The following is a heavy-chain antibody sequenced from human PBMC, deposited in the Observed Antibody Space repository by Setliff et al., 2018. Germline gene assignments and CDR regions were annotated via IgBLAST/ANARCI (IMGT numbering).Heavy chain of an antibody. D-gene: IGHD1-26*01. Sequence: PGGSLRLSCAASGFTFSSYGMHWVRQAPGKGLEWVSRITGSGGGTYYADSVKGRFTISRDNSKNTVYLQMNNLRAEDTAVYYCAKGLRSGSTTQPFDWGQGTLVTVSS. CDR2: ITGSGGGT. CDR1: GFTFSSYG. J-gene: IGHJ4*02. V-gene: IGHV3-23*01. CDR3: AKGLRSGSTTQPFD.